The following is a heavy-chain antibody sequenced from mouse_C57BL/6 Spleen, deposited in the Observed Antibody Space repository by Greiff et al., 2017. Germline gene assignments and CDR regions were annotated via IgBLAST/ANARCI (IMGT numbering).Heavy chain of an antibody. D-gene: IGHD1-1*01. CDR3: ARVYGSSYAKDY. Sequence: VQLQQSGPELVKPGASVKISCKASGYAFSSSWMNWVKQRPGKGLEWIGRIYPGDGDTNYNGKFKGKATLTADKSSSTAYMQLSSLTSEDSAVYFCARVYGSSYAKDYWGQGTSVTVSS. V-gene: IGHV1-82*01. CDR2: IYPGDGDT. J-gene: IGHJ4*01. CDR1: GYAFSSSW.